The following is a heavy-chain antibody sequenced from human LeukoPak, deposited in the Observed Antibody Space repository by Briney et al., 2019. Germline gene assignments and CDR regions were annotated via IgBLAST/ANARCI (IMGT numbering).Heavy chain of an antibody. CDR3: VRTDRTGDPLDY. Sequence: GESLKISCKASGDRFTNYWIGWVRQMPGKGLEWMGIIYPGDSDTQYSPSFQGQVTISADKSISTAYLRWSSLKASDTAMYYCVRTDRTGDPLDYWGQGTLVTVSS. CDR1: GDRFTNYW. V-gene: IGHV5-51*01. D-gene: IGHD7-27*01. J-gene: IGHJ4*02. CDR2: IYPGDSDT.